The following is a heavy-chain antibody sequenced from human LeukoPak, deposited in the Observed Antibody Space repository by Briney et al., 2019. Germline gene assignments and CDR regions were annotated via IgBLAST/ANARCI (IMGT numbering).Heavy chain of an antibody. V-gene: IGHV3-30*03. Sequence: PGGSLRLSCAASGFTFSSYGMPWVRQAPGKGLEWVAVISYDGSNKYYADSVKGRSTISRDNSKNTLYLQMNSLRAEDTAVYYCARDSIMITFGGVIDNESNFVYWGQGTLVTVSS. D-gene: IGHD3-16*02. J-gene: IGHJ4*02. CDR3: ARDSIMITFGGVIDNESNFVY. CDR2: ISYDGSNK. CDR1: GFTFSSYG.